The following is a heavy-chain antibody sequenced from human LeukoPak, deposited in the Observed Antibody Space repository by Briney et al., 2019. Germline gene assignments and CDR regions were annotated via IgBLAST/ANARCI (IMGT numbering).Heavy chain of an antibody. J-gene: IGHJ5*02. CDR1: GGSISSGDYY. CDR2: IYYSGST. CDR3: ARTRNYDFWSGRRGGHWFDP. Sequence: PSQTLSLTCTVSGGSISSGDYYWSWIRQPPGKGLEWIGYIYYSGSTYYNPSLKSRVTISVDTSKSQFSLKLSSVTAADTAVYYCARTRNYDFWSGRRGGHWFDPWGQGTLVTVSS. V-gene: IGHV4-30-4*01. D-gene: IGHD3-3*01.